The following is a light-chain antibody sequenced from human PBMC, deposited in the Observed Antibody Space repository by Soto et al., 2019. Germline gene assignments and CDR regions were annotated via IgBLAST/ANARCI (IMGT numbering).Light chain of an antibody. Sequence: QSALTQPASVSGSPGQSITISCAGTSSDIGSYNLVSWYQHHPGKAPKLIIYEGSPRPSAVSDRFSGSESGNTASLTISGLQAEDEADYYCCSYAGSSTSVFGTGTKGTVL. CDR2: EGS. CDR3: CSYAGSSTSV. CDR1: SSDIGSYNL. J-gene: IGLJ1*01. V-gene: IGLV2-23*01.